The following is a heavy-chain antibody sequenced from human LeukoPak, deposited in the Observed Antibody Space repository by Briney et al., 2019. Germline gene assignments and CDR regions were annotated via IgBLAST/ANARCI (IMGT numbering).Heavy chain of an antibody. J-gene: IGHJ3*02. CDR1: GGSTSSYY. V-gene: IGHV4-59*08. Sequence: PSETLSLTCTVSGGSTSSYYWNWIRQPPGKGLEWIGYIYYSGSTDYNPSLKSRVTISVDTSKNQFSLKLSSVTAADTAVYYCAKRRDASGTYYLSAFDIWGQGTMVTVSS. CDR2: IYYSGST. D-gene: IGHD3-10*01. CDR3: AKRRDASGTYYLSAFDI.